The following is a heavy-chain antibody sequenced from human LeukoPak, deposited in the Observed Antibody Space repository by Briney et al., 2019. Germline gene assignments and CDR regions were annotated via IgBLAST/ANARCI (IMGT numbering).Heavy chain of an antibody. Sequence: GGSLTLSCAASGFTFSGAAIHWVRPSSEKGLQWIGHIDKEKNSYATASAYAVSVEGRFTVSRDDSKNMAFLQMSGLKTEDTALYFCTRDSGTYNWLDPWGQGTLVTVSS. D-gene: IGHD1-26*01. CDR2: IDKEKNSYAT. CDR3: TRDSGTYNWLDP. CDR1: GFTFSGAA. J-gene: IGHJ5*02. V-gene: IGHV3-73*01.